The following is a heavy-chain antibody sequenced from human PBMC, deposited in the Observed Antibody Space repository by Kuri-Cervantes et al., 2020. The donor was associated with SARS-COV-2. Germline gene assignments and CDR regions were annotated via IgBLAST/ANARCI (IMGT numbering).Heavy chain of an antibody. V-gene: IGHV4-59*01. CDR1: GGSISSYY. J-gene: IGHJ6*02. CDR2: IYYSVST. CDR3: AGSSGWYTYYYYGMDV. D-gene: IGHD6-19*01. Sequence: SETLSLTCTVSGGSISSYYWSWIRQPPGKGLEWIGYIYYSVSTNYNPSLKSRVTISVDTSKNQFSLKLSSVTAADTAVYHCAGSSGWYTYYYYGMDVWGQGTTVTVSS.